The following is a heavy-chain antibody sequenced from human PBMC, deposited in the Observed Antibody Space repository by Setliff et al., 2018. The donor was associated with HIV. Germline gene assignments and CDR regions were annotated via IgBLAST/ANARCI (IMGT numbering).Heavy chain of an antibody. V-gene: IGHV4-4*07. J-gene: IGHJ2*01. Sequence: PSETLSLTCTVSGDSIGDYYWNWIRQPAGKGLEWIGRVYASAYSNYNPSLKSRVTISVDTSQNQFSLKLRSVNASDTAVYYCARDWVTRSNYYGSASPWYFDFWGRGILVTVSS. CDR2: VYASAYS. D-gene: IGHD3-10*01. CDR3: ARDWVTRSNYYGSASPWYFDF. CDR1: GDSIGDYY.